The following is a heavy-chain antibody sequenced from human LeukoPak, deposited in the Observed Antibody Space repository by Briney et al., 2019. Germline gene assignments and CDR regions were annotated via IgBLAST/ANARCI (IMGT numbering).Heavy chain of an antibody. D-gene: IGHD3-16*01. CDR3: ARAGELRYMDV. Sequence: KTGGSLRLSCAASGFTVNDYYMTWIRQAPGKGLEWVSTIKHIGPTTYYADSVKGRFTISRDNAKNSLFLQMSSLRADDTAIYYCARAGELRYMDVWGKGTAVTVSS. CDR2: IKHIGPTT. V-gene: IGHV3-11*04. J-gene: IGHJ6*03. CDR1: GFTVNDYY.